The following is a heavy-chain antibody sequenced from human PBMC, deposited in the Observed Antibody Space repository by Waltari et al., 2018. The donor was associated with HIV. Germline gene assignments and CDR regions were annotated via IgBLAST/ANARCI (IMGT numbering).Heavy chain of an antibody. J-gene: IGHJ6*03. CDR3: TKEGIFGVIIIPVNYYYYMDV. V-gene: IGHV3-23*04. CDR2: VSGNGATT. CDR1: GFTFSTYA. D-gene: IGHD3-3*01. Sequence: EVQLVESGGGLVQPGGSLRLTCAASGFTFSTYAMSWVRQAPGKGLEWVSAVSGNGATTYYSDSVKGRFTISRDNSKNTLNLQMNSLRAEDTAVYYCTKEGIFGVIIIPVNYYYYMDVWGKGTTVTVS.